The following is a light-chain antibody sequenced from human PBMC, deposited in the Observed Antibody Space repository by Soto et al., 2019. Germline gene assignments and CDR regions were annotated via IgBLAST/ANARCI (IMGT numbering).Light chain of an antibody. V-gene: IGLV1-40*01. CDR2: ANN. CDR3: QSYDSSRSPLYV. Sequence: QSVLTQPPSVSGAPGQRVSISCTGSSSNIGAGYDVHWYQHLPGTAPKLLIYANNNRPSGVPDRLSGSKSGTSASLAITGLQAEDEADYYCQSYDSSRSPLYVFGTGTKGTVL. CDR1: SSNIGAGYD. J-gene: IGLJ1*01.